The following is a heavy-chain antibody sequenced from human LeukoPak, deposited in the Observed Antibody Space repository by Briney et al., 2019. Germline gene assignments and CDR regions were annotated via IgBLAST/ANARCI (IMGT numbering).Heavy chain of an antibody. J-gene: IGHJ3*02. CDR1: GGSISSYY. V-gene: IGHV4-59*01. D-gene: IGHD3-9*01. CDR2: IYNRGST. Sequence: PSETLSLTYTVSGGSISSYYWSWIRQPPRKGLEWIGYIYNRGSTNYNPSLKSRVTISVDTSKNQFSLKLSSVTAADTAVYYCAREGNYDILTGLDAFDIWGQGTMVTVSS. CDR3: AREGNYDILTGLDAFDI.